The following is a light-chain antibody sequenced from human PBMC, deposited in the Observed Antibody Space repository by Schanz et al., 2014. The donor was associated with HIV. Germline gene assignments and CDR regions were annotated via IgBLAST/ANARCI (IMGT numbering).Light chain of an antibody. V-gene: IGLV2-14*01. Sequence: QSALTQPASVSGSPGQSITFSCTGTSSDVATYNYVSWYQQHPGKAPKLMIYEVSKRPSGVPDRFSGSKSGNTASLTISGLQAEDEADYYCCSYTTTSTYVFGAGTKLTVL. CDR1: SSDVATYNY. J-gene: IGLJ1*01. CDR3: CSYTTTSTYV. CDR2: EVS.